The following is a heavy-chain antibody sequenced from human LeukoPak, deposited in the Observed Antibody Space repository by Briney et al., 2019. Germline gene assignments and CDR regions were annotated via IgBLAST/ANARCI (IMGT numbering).Heavy chain of an antibody. CDR1: GFTFSSFD. J-gene: IGHJ5*02. V-gene: IGHV3-21*01. Sequence: GGSLRLSCAASGFTFSSFDMNWVRLAPGKGLEWVSSISTSSRYIYYRDSVKGRFTISRDDAKNSLYLQMNSLRVEDTAVYYCARADCSGSTCYLRRSWFDPWGQGTLVTVSS. CDR2: ISTSSRYI. CDR3: ARADCSGSTCYLRRSWFDP. D-gene: IGHD2-2*01.